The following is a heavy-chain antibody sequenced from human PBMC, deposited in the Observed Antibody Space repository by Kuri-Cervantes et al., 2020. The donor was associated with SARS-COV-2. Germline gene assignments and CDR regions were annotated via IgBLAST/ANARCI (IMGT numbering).Heavy chain of an antibody. J-gene: IGHJ4*02. CDR2: INWNGGST. V-gene: IGHV3-20*04. D-gene: IGHD3-10*01. CDR1: GFTFDDYG. CDR3: ARDHWFGELLSSPLFDY. Sequence: GESLKISCAASGFTFDDYGMSWVRQAPGKGLEWVSGINWNGGSTGYADSVKGRFTISRDNAKNSLYLQMNSLRAGDTAVYYCARDHWFGELLSSPLFDYWGQGTLVTVSS.